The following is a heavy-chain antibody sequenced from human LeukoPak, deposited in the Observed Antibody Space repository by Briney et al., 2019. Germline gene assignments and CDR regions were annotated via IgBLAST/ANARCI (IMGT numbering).Heavy chain of an antibody. J-gene: IGHJ4*02. CDR3: ARVRVEAWFLFGRQAAPAYFDY. Sequence: PSETLSLTCAVYGGSFSGYYWSWIRQPPGKGLEWIGEINHSGSTNYNPSLKSRVTILVDTSKTQFSLQLSSVTAADTAVYYCARVRVEAWFLFGRQAAPAYFDYWGQGTLVTVSS. D-gene: IGHD3-16*01. V-gene: IGHV4-34*01. CDR2: INHSGST. CDR1: GGSFSGYY.